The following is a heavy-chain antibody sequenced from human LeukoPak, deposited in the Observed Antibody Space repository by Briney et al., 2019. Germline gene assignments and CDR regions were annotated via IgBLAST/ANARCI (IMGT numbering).Heavy chain of an antibody. CDR2: IYYSGST. CDR3: ARAPLSFDY. Sequence: SETLSFNCTVSGGSISSSSYYWGWIRQPPGKGLEWIGSIYYSGSTYYNPSLKSRVTISVDTSKNQFSLKLSSVTAADTAVYYCARAPLSFDYWGQGTLVTVSP. CDR1: GGSISSSSYY. J-gene: IGHJ4*02. D-gene: IGHD3-10*01. V-gene: IGHV4-39*07.